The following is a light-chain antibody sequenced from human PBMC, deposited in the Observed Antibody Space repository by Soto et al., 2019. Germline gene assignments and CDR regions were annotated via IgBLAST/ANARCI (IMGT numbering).Light chain of an antibody. V-gene: IGKV1-5*01. CDR2: DAS. J-gene: IGKJ1*01. CDR3: HYYSAVWT. CDR1: QSLSNR. Sequence: DIQMTQSPSTLFGSVGDRVTITCRASQSLSNRLAWYQQKPGKAPKVLIYDASSLESGVPSRFSGSGSGTHFILTISSLQPDDFATYYCHYYSAVWTFGQGTKVDIK.